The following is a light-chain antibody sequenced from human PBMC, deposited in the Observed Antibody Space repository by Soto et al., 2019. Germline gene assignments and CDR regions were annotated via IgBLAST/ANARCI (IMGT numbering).Light chain of an antibody. CDR3: SSYTSSSTLYV. CDR2: DVS. CDR1: SSDVGGYNY. J-gene: IGLJ1*01. Sequence: QSALTQPASGSGSPGQSITISCTGTSSDVGGYNYVSWYQQHPGKAPKLMIYDVSIRPSGVSNRFSGSKSGNTASLTISGLQAEDEADYCCSSYTSSSTLYVFGTGTKVTVL. V-gene: IGLV2-14*01.